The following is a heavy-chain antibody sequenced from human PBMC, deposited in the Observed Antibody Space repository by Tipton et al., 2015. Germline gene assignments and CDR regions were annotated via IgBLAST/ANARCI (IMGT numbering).Heavy chain of an antibody. V-gene: IGHV3-7*01. CDR3: VRSGSVAMGPRHPGFDP. J-gene: IGHJ5*02. CDR1: GFTFTSYW. Sequence: SLRLSCAASGFTFTSYWMSWVRQAPGKGLEWAANINQDGSEKYYVDSVKGRFTISRDNSKNILYLQMNSLRAEDTAMYYCVRSGSVAMGPRHPGFDPWGQGTLVTVSS. CDR2: INQDGSEK. D-gene: IGHD1-26*01.